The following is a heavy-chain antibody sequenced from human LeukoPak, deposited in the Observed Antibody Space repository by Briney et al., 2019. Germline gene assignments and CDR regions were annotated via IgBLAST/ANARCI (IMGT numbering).Heavy chain of an antibody. Sequence: ASVKVSCKASGYTFTSYDINWVRQATGQGLEWMGWMNPNSGSTGYAQKFQGRVTMTRNTSISTAYMELSSLRSEDTAVYYCARARAAAGIDFDYWGQGTLVTVSS. D-gene: IGHD6-13*01. J-gene: IGHJ4*02. V-gene: IGHV1-8*01. CDR2: MNPNSGST. CDR3: ARARAAAGIDFDY. CDR1: GYTFTSYD.